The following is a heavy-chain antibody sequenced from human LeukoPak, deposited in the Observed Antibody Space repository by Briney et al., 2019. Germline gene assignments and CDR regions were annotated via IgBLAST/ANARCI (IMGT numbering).Heavy chain of an antibody. J-gene: IGHJ4*02. Sequence: GGSLRLSCAASGFTFSSYAMSWVRQAPGKGLEWVSAISGSGGSTYYADSVKGRFTISRDNSKNTLYLQMNSLRAEDTAVYYCAKDQITIFGVAILALGYWGQGTLVTVSS. V-gene: IGHV3-23*01. CDR3: AKDQITIFGVAILALGY. CDR1: GFTFSSYA. CDR2: ISGSGGST. D-gene: IGHD3-3*01.